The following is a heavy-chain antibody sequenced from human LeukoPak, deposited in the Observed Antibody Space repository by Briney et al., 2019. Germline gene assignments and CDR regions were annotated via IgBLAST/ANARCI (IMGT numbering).Heavy chain of an antibody. CDR1: GFAFNEYT. Sequence: PGGSLRPSCVASGFAFNEYTMHCVRQAPGKGLEWVSLITWDGATTYYADSVKGRFTISRDNSKNSLYLQMNNLSTEDTALYYCGKDLAGSYLLDYWGQGTLVTVSS. CDR2: ITWDGATT. J-gene: IGHJ4*02. D-gene: IGHD3-10*01. V-gene: IGHV3-43*01. CDR3: GKDLAGSYLLDY.